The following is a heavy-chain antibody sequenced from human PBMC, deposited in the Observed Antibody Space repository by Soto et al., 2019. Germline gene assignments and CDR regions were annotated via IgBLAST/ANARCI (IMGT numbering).Heavy chain of an antibody. V-gene: IGHV4-4*02. CDR1: GGSISSSNW. D-gene: IGHD2-2*01. Sequence: KPSETLSLTCAVSGGSISSSNWWSWVRQPPGKGLEWIGEIYHSGSTNYNPSLKSRVTISVDKSKNQFSLKLSSVTAADTAVYYCARDRVVVPAASIAAYDDYYYYGMDVWGQGTTVTVSS. J-gene: IGHJ6*02. CDR2: IYHSGST. CDR3: ARDRVVVPAASIAAYDDYYYYGMDV.